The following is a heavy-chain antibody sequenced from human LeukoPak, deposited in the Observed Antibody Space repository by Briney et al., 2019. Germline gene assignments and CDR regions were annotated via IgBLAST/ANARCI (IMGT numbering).Heavy chain of an antibody. CDR1: GFTFSSYA. Sequence: GRSLRLSCAASGFTFSSYAMHWVRQAPGKGLEWVAVISYDGSNKYYADSVKGRFTISRDNSKNTLYLQMNSLRAEDTAVYCCARAGKLYCTNGVCYTSYYYGMDVWGQGTTVTVSS. V-gene: IGHV3-30-3*01. CDR3: ARAGKLYCTNGVCYTSYYYGMDV. CDR2: ISYDGSNK. J-gene: IGHJ6*02. D-gene: IGHD2-8*01.